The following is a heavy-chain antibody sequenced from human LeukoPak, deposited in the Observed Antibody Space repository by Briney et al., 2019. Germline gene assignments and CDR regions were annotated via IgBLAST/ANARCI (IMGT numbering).Heavy chain of an antibody. D-gene: IGHD3-16*01. J-gene: IGHJ6*03. CDR1: SYTFTNYA. Sequence: ASVKVSCKASSYTFTNYAFTWVRQAPGQGLEWMGWISAYNGNTNYAQKLQGRVTMTTDTSTSTAYMELRSLRSDDTAVYYCARGGVTFGGAYYMDVWGKGTTVTVSS. CDR2: ISAYNGNT. V-gene: IGHV1-18*01. CDR3: ARGGVTFGGAYYMDV.